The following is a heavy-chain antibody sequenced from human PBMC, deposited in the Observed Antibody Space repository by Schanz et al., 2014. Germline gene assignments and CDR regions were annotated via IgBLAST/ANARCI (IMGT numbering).Heavy chain of an antibody. Sequence: QVQLVESGGGVVQPGRSLRLSCAASGFTFSSYGMHWVRQAPGKGLEWVAVVCYDGSKKYYADSVKGRFTTSRDNSKNTLYVQMNSLRAEDTAVYYCAKDHFGHYDSSGCSDCYYYGMDVWGQGTTVTVSS. CDR3: AKDHFGHYDSSGCSDCYYYGMDV. J-gene: IGHJ6*02. D-gene: IGHD3-22*01. CDR1: GFTFSSYG. V-gene: IGHV3-33*06. CDR2: VCYDGSKK.